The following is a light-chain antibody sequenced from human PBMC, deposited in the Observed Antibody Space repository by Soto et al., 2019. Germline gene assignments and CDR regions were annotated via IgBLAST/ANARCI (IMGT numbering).Light chain of an antibody. V-gene: IGLV1-44*01. CDR1: RSNIGSNL. CDR3: ASWDDSLKGVV. J-gene: IGLJ3*02. Sequence: QSVLTQPPSASGTPGQRVSISCSGGRSNIGSNLVSWYQQLPGTAPKLLLYFNDQRPSGVPDRFSGSKSGTSASLAVSELQSEDEADYFCASWDDSLKGVVFCGVTKLTVL. CDR2: FND.